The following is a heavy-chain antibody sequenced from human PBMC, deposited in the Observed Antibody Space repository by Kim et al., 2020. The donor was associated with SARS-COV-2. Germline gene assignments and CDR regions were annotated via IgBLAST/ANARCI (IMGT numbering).Heavy chain of an antibody. Sequence: TNYNRSLKSRVTMTIDTSKNGFSLRLSSVPVAATAIYYCARAGGWYWFDPWGQGTLVTVSS. D-gene: IGHD6-19*01. CDR2: T. CDR3: ARAGGWYWFDP. V-gene: IGHV4-4*07. J-gene: IGHJ5*02.